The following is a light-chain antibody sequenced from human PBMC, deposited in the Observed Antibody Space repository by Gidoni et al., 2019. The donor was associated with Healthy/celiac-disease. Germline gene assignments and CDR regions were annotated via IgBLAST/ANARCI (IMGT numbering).Light chain of an antibody. V-gene: IGKV1-39*01. CDR3: QQSYSTPRT. CDR2: AAS. Sequence: DIQMTQSPSSLSASVGDRVTITCRASQSISSYLNWYQQKPGKAPKLLIYAASSLQRGVPSRFSGSGSGTTFSLTISSLQPEDFATYYCQQSYSTPRTFGQGTKVEIK. CDR1: QSISSY. J-gene: IGKJ1*01.